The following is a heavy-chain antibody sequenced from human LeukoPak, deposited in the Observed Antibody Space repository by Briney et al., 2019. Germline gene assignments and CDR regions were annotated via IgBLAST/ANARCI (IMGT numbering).Heavy chain of an antibody. CDR3: TRDPPVDY. V-gene: IGHV3-74*01. Sequence: PGGSLRLSCAATGFTFSRYCRHWVRQAPGKGLVWVSRINYDGSTTTYADSVKGRFTISRDNAENTLYLQMNSLRAEDTAVYYCTRDPPVDYWGQGTLVTVSS. J-gene: IGHJ4*02. CDR2: INYDGSTT. CDR1: GFTFSRYC.